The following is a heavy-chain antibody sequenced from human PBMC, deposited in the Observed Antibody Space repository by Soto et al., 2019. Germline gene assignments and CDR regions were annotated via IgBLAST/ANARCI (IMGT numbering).Heavy chain of an antibody. J-gene: IGHJ4*02. CDR3: AVDCGGGTCYTGY. D-gene: IGHD2-15*01. Sequence: QVQLVQSGAEVKKPGASVKVSCRTSGYSFSNYAISWVRQAPGQGLEWMGWISAKNGNTNYAQKFQGRVTMTTDTATTTAHMELRSLRSGDTAVYYCAVDCGGGTCYTGYWGQGTLVSVSS. V-gene: IGHV1-18*01. CDR1: GYSFSNYA. CDR2: ISAKNGNT.